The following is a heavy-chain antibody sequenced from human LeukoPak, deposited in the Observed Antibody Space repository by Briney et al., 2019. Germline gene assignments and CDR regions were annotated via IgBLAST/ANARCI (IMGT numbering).Heavy chain of an antibody. J-gene: IGHJ4*02. V-gene: IGHV4-4*02. CDR3: ARDSGRGAAAGTVFDY. CDR1: GGSISSSNW. Sequence: PSETLSLTCAVSGGSISSSNWWSWVRQPPGKGLEWIGEIYHSGSTNYNPSLKGRVTMSVDTSKNQFSLKLSSVTAADTAVYYCARDSGRGAAAGTVFDYWGQGTLVTVSS. D-gene: IGHD6-13*01. CDR2: IYHSGST.